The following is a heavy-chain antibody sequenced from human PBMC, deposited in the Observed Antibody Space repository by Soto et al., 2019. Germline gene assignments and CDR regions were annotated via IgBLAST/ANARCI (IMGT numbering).Heavy chain of an antibody. Sequence: QVQLVESGGGVVQPGRSLRLSCAASGFTFSSYGMHWVRQAPGKGLEWVAVIWYDGSNKYYADSVKGRFTISRDNSKKTLYLQMNSLRAEETAVYYCARGEYMITFGGVIVGDAFDIWGQGTMVTVSS. V-gene: IGHV3-33*01. CDR1: GFTFSSYG. CDR2: IWYDGSNK. D-gene: IGHD3-16*02. J-gene: IGHJ3*02. CDR3: ARGEYMITFGGVIVGDAFDI.